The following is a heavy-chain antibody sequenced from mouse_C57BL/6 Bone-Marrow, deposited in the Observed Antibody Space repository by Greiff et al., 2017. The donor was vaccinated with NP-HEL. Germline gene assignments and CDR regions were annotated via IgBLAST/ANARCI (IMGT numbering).Heavy chain of an antibody. CDR3: ARDSDGYYGY. CDR2: INYDGSST. CDR1: GFTFSDYY. D-gene: IGHD2-3*01. V-gene: IGHV5-16*01. Sequence: LVESEGGLVQPGSSMKLSCTASGFTFSDYYMAWVRQVPEKGLEWVANINYDGSSTYYLDSLKSRFIISRDNAKNILYLQMSSLKSEDTATYYCARDSDGYYGYWGQGTTLTVSS. J-gene: IGHJ2*01.